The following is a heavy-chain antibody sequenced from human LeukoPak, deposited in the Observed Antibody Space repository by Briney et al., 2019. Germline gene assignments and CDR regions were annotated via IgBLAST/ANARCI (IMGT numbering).Heavy chain of an antibody. V-gene: IGHV1-18*01. D-gene: IGHD1-26*01. CDR3: ARGIHSGSSGPYYFEY. CDR2: ISAYNGHT. CDR1: DYTFISYG. J-gene: IGHJ4*02. Sequence: ASVKVSCKASDYTFISYGISWVRQAPGQGLEWMGWISAYNGHTNYAQKFQGRVTMTTDTSTSTAYMELRSLRSDDTAVYYCARGIHSGSSGPYYFEYWGQGTLVTVSS.